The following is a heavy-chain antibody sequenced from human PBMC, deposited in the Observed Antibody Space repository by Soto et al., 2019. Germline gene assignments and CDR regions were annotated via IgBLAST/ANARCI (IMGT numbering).Heavy chain of an antibody. CDR2: ISGHGGST. CDR1: GFNFDRYA. Sequence: GGSLRLSCSTSGFNFDRYAMSWVRQAPGKGLEWVSSISGHGGSTWYADSVKGRFTIARDNSKNTLYLEMNSLRAQDTALYYCARYPQEVLSQYFDYWAKGTLVTVSS. V-gene: IGHV3-23*01. D-gene: IGHD4-4*01. CDR3: ARYPQEVLSQYFDY. J-gene: IGHJ4*02.